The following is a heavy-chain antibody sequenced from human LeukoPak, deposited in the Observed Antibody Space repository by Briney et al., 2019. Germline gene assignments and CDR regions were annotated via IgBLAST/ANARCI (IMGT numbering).Heavy chain of an antibody. V-gene: IGHV3-20*04. CDR2: INWNGDGT. D-gene: IGHD1-26*01. CDR3: ARLGGPDYYFYYYMDV. J-gene: IGHJ6*03. Sequence: GGSLRLSCAASGFTLDDHGMSWVRQAPGKGLEWVSGINWNGDGTGYADSVKGRFTISKDNAKNSPYLQMNSLRAEDTAFYCARLGGPDYYFYYYMDVWGKGTTVTVSS. CDR1: GFTLDDHG.